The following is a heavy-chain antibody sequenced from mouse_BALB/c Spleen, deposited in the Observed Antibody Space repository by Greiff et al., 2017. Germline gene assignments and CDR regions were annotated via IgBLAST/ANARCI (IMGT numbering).Heavy chain of an antibody. CDR2: IRSGGSYN. J-gene: IGHJ4*01. V-gene: IGHV5-6*02. Sequence: EVMLVESGGDLVKPGGSLKLSCAASGFTFSSYGMSWVRQTPDKRLEWVATIRSGGSYNYYPDSVKGRFTISRDNPKNTLFLQMTSLRSEDTAMYYCARGSYRYDGYYAMDYWGQGTSVTVSS. D-gene: IGHD2-14*01. CDR3: ARGSYRYDGYYAMDY. CDR1: GFTFSSYG.